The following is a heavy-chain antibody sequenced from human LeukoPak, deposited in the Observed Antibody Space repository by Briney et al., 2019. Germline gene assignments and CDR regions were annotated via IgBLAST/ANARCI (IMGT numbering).Heavy chain of an antibody. CDR1: GYTFANFG. CDR3: ARTCSSSCYMVH. J-gene: IGHJ4*02. D-gene: IGHD2-2*02. Sequence: LKASCKAPGYTFANFGITWGRQAPGQGLEWRGWISVYNGNTNYAQNLQGRVTLTTDTSTSTAYMELRSLRSDDTALYYCARTCSSSCYMVHWGQGTLVTVSS. V-gene: IGHV1-18*01. CDR2: ISVYNGNT.